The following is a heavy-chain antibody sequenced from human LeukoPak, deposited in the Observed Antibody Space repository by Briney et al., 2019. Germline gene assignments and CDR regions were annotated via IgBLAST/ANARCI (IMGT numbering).Heavy chain of an antibody. CDR1: GGSISSGGYY. V-gene: IGHV4-31*03. D-gene: IGHD5-24*01. Sequence: TSETLSLTCTVSGGSISSGGYYWSWIRQHPGKGLEWIGYIYYSGSTYYNPSLKSRVTISVDTSKNQFSLKLSPVTAADTAVYYCARGSSRDGYSFDYWGQGTLVTVSS. J-gene: IGHJ4*02. CDR2: IYYSGST. CDR3: ARGSSRDGYSFDY.